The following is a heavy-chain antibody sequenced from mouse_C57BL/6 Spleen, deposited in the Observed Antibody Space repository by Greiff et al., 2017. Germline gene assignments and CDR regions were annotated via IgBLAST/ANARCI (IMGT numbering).Heavy chain of an antibody. CDR1: GFTFSSYA. Sequence: EVKLVESGGGLVKPGGSLKLSCAASGFTFSSYAMSWVRQTPEKRLEWVATISDGGSYTYYPDNVKGRFTISRDNAKNNLYLQMSHLKSEDTAMYYCAREKGAVFAYWGQGTLVTVSA. J-gene: IGHJ3*01. CDR3: AREKGAVFAY. D-gene: IGHD3-3*01. V-gene: IGHV5-4*01. CDR2: ISDGGSYT.